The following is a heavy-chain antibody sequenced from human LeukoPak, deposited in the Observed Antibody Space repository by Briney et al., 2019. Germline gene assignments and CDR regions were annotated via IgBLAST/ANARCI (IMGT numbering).Heavy chain of an antibody. CDR1: GFTFSSYA. V-gene: IGHV3-30-3*01. D-gene: IGHD6-13*01. J-gene: IGHJ6*02. CDR3: ARGLTAADYYYGMDV. CDR2: ISYDGSNK. Sequence: PGGSLRLSCAASGFTFSSYAMHWVRQAPGKGLEWVAVISYDGSNKYYADSVKGRFTISRDNSKNTLYLQMNSLRAEDTAVYYCARGLTAADYYYGMDVWGQGTTVTVSS.